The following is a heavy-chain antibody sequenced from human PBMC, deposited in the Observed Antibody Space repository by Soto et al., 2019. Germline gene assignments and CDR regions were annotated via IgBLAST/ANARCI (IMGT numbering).Heavy chain of an antibody. V-gene: IGHV3-9*01. CDR2: ISWNSGSI. J-gene: IGHJ4*02. D-gene: IGHD3-3*01. Sequence: EVQLVESGGGLVQPGRSLRLSCAASGFTFDDYAMHWVRQAPGKGLEWVSGISWNSGSIGYADSVKGRFTISRDNAKNSLYLQMNSLRAEDTALYYCAKDPDWSAPPNPNCDYWGQGTLVTVSS. CDR3: AKDPDWSAPPNPNCDY. CDR1: GFTFDDYA.